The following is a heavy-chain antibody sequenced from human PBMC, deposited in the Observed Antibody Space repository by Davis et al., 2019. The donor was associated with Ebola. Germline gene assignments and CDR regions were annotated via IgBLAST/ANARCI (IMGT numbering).Heavy chain of an antibody. CDR3: ARPMVQGPRSGTYYYGMDV. V-gene: IGHV5-51*01. Sequence: PGGSLRLSCKGSGYSFTSYWIGWVRQMPGKGLEWMGIIYPGDSDTRYSPSFQGQVTISADKSISTAYLQWSSLKASDTAMYYCARPMVQGPRSGTYYYGMDVWGQGTTVTVSS. D-gene: IGHD3-10*01. CDR2: IYPGDSDT. J-gene: IGHJ6*02. CDR1: GYSFTSYW.